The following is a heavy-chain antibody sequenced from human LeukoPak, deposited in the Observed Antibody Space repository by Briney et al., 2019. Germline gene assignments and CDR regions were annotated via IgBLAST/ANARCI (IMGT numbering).Heavy chain of an antibody. CDR1: GFTVSSKY. CDR2: LYSGGRT. V-gene: IGHV3-66*01. Sequence: GGSLRLSCVASGFTVSSKYMSWVRQAPGKGLDWVSSLYSGGRTDYADSVRGRFTISRDNSKNTLYLQMKSLRAEDTAVYYCARGFSSSWYSTAGRPEQLDYWGQGTLVTVSS. J-gene: IGHJ4*02. D-gene: IGHD6-13*01. CDR3: ARGFSSSWYSTAGRPEQLDY.